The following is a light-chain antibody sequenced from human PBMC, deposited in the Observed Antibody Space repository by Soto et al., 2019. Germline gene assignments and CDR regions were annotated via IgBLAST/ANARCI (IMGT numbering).Light chain of an antibody. CDR3: QQYYSTPLT. J-gene: IGKJ3*01. CDR1: QSVLYSSNNKNY. V-gene: IGKV4-1*01. CDR2: WAS. Sequence: DILMTQSPDSLAVSLGERATINCKSSQSVLYSSNNKNYLAWYQQKPGQPPKLLIYWASTRESGVPDRFSGSGSGTDFTLTISSLQAEDVAVYYCQQYYSTPLTFGPGTKVDIK.